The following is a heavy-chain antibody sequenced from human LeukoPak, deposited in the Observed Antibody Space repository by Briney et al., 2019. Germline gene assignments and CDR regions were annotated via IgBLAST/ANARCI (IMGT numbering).Heavy chain of an antibody. D-gene: IGHD3-22*01. CDR2: IYYSGST. Sequence: PSETLSLTCTVSGGSISSYYWSWIRQPPGKGLEWIGYIYYSGSTNYNPSLKSRVTISVDTSKNQFSLKLSSVTAADTAAYYCARYYYDSSGYYFDYWGQGTLVTVSS. V-gene: IGHV4-59*01. CDR1: GGSISSYY. J-gene: IGHJ4*02. CDR3: ARYYYDSSGYYFDY.